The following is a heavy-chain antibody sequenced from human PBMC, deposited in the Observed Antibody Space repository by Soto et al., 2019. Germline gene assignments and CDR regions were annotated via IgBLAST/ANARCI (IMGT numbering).Heavy chain of an antibody. CDR1: GDSVSGHSVA. D-gene: IGHD1-1*01. CDR2: THYRSKWFN. CDR3: ARGQNCALDY. Sequence: SQTLSLTCAIFGDSVSGHSVAWNWIRQSPSRGLEWVGRTHYRSKWFNEYAISVKSRITVNPDTSKNQVTLQLNSVTPEDTAVYYCARGQNCALDYRGQGTLGTRLL. J-gene: IGHJ4*02. V-gene: IGHV6-1*01.